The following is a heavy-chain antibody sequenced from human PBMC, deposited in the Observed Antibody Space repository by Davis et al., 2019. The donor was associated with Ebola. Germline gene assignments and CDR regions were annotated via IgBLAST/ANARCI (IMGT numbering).Heavy chain of an antibody. CDR1: GFTFRVYP. CDR3: ARERAPVYFDY. J-gene: IGHJ4*02. V-gene: IGHV3-30*04. Sequence: GGSLRLSCAASGFTFRVYPMHWVRQAPGKGLEWVAVISYDGSNKHYRDSVKGRFSISRDSSKNTLYLQMNSLRTEDTAVYYCARERAPVYFDYWGQGTLVTVSS. CDR2: ISYDGSNK. D-gene: IGHD1-14*01.